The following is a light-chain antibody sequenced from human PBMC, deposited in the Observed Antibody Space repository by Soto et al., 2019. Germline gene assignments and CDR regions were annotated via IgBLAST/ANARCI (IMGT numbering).Light chain of an antibody. V-gene: IGKV1-5*03. J-gene: IGKJ1*01. CDR3: QHYNSYSEA. CDR1: QTISSW. CDR2: KAS. Sequence: DIQMTQSPSTLSGSLGDRVTIXXRASQTISSWLAWYQQKPGKAPKIXIYKASTLKSGVPSRFSGSGAGTEFTLTISSLQPDDFATYYCQHYNSYSEAFGQGTKVDIK.